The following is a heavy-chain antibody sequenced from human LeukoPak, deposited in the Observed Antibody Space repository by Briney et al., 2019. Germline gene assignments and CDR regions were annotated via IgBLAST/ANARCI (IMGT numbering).Heavy chain of an antibody. D-gene: IGHD5-18*01. V-gene: IGHV3-30*04. CDR2: ISYDGSNE. CDR3: ARDLDYRGFIQLWLGAFDI. J-gene: IGHJ3*02. CDR1: GLIFSSYA. Sequence: PGRSLRLSCAASGLIFSSYAMHWVRQAPGKGLEWVAVISYDGSNEYYADSVKSRFTISRDDSKNTLYLQMNSLRAEDTAVYYCARDLDYRGFIQLWLGAFDIWGQGTMVTVSS.